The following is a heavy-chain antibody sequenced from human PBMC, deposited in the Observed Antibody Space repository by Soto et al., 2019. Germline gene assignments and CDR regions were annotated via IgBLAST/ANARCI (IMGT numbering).Heavy chain of an antibody. CDR3: TRPPGYCSGGSCSDSF. Sequence: EVQLVESGGGLVQPGGSLKLSCAASGFTFSGSAMHWVRQASGKGLEWVGRIRSKANSYATAYAASVKGRFTISRDDSKNTAYLQMNSLKTEDTAVYYCTRPPGYCSGGSCSDSFWGKGTTVTVSS. D-gene: IGHD2-15*01. V-gene: IGHV3-73*01. CDR1: GFTFSGSA. CDR2: IRSKANSYAT. J-gene: IGHJ6*04.